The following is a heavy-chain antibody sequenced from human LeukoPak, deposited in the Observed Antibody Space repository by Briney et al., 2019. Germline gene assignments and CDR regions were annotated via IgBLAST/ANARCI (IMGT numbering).Heavy chain of an antibody. CDR2: IYYSGST. D-gene: IGHD3-22*01. V-gene: IGHV4-39*01. Sequence: SETPSLTCAVSGGSISSSSYYWGCIRQPPGKGLEWTGSIYYSGSTYYNPSLKRRVTISVDTSKNQFSLKLSSVTAADTAVYYCARLSAPRYYYDSSGYYNIDYWGQGTLVTVSS. CDR3: ARLSAPRYYYDSSGYYNIDY. J-gene: IGHJ4*02. CDR1: GGSISSSSYY.